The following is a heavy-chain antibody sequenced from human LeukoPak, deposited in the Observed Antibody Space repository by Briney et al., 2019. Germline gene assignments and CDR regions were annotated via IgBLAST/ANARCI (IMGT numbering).Heavy chain of an antibody. CDR3: ASYYYDSSGYYQIDY. D-gene: IGHD3-22*01. J-gene: IGHJ4*02. CDR1: GFTLSSYS. CDR2: ISSSSSYI. V-gene: IGHV3-21*01. Sequence: GGSLRLSCAASGFTLSSYSMNWVRQAPGKGLEWVSSISSSSSYIYYADSVKGRFTISRDNAKNSLYLQMNSLRAEDTAVYYCASYYYDSSGYYQIDYWGQGTLVTVSS.